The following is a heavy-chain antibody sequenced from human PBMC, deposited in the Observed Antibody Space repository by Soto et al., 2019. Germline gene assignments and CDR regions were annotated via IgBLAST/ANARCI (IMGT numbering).Heavy chain of an antibody. V-gene: IGHV4-30-4*01. CDR1: GGSISSGDYY. D-gene: IGHD3-10*01. CDR2: IYYSGST. CDR3: ARVGGFGATTIDY. J-gene: IGHJ4*02. Sequence: QVQLQESGPGLVKPSQTLSLTCTVSGGSISSGDYYWSWIRQPPGKGLEWIGYIYYSGSTYYNPALTSRVTRSVDTSNNQFSLKLSSVTAADTAVYYCARVGGFGATTIDYWGQGTLVTVSS.